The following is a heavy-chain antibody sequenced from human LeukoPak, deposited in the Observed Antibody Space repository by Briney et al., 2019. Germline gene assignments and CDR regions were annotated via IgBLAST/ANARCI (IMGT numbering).Heavy chain of an antibody. CDR1: GYTFTIHY. D-gene: IGHD2-21*01. Sequence: ASVKVSSKASGYTFTIHYMYWVRHAPGQGLEWMGWINPNSGDTNYAQKFQGRVTMTRDTSISTAYMELSRLRSDDTAVYFCARDQNDLFLGLDYWGQGTLVSVSS. V-gene: IGHV1-2*02. J-gene: IGHJ4*02. CDR3: ARDQNDLFLGLDY. CDR2: INPNSGDT.